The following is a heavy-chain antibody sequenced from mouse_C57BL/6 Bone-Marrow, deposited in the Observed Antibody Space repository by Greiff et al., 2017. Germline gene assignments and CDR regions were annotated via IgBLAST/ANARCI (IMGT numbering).Heavy chain of an antibody. CDR1: GYTFTSYW. CDR2: IDPSDSYT. Sequence: QVQLQQPGAELVRPGTSVKLSCKASGYTFTSYWMHWVKQRPGQGLEWIGVIDPSDSYTNYNQKFKGKATLTVDTSSSTAYMQLSSLTSEDSAVYYCARDSYYWGQGTTLTFSS. J-gene: IGHJ2*01. V-gene: IGHV1-59*01. CDR3: ARDSYY.